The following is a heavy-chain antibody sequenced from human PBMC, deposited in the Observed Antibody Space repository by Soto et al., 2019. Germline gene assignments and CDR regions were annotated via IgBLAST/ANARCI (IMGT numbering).Heavy chain of an antibody. CDR2: INPVNGNT. CDR1: GYTFTSYA. D-gene: IGHD3-22*01. Sequence: VKVSCKASGYTFTSYAMHWVRQAPGQRLEWMGRINPVNGNTKYAQKFQGRVTMTTDTSTNTAYMELRSLRSEDTAMYYCARGGYYDSSGSRNYHYYGMNVWGQGTTVTVS. J-gene: IGHJ6*02. V-gene: IGHV1-3*01. CDR3: ARGGYYDSSGSRNYHYYGMNV.